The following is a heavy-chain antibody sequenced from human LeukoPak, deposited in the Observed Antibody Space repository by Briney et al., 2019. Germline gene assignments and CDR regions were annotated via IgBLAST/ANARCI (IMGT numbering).Heavy chain of an antibody. V-gene: IGHV3-23*01. CDR2: ISGSGGST. D-gene: IGHD7-27*01. CDR1: GFTFSSYA. J-gene: IGHJ4*02. Sequence: QSGGSLRLSCAASGFTFSSYAMSWVRQAPGKGLEWVSAISGSGGSTYYADSVKGRFTISRDNSKNTLYLQMNSLRAEDTAVYYCAKALTGALSGYFDYWGQGTLVTVSS. CDR3: AKALTGALSGYFDY.